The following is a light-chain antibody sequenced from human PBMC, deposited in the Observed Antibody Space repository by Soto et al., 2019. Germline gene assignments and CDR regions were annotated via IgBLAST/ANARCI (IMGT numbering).Light chain of an antibody. CDR2: GAS. J-gene: IGKJ4*01. CDR1: QSVSSLY. CDR3: QQYYSRHLT. V-gene: IGKV3-20*01. Sequence: VLTQSPDTLSLYPGPRASLSCTATQSVSSLYLAWFQQNPGPAPSVLIYGASCRATGSPDTCCGSGAATDFTLTTSRLRPHDFSVDCYQQYYSRHLTFCEGT.